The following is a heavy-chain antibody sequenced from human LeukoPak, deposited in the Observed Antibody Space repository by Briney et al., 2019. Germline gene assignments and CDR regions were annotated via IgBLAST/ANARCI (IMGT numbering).Heavy chain of an antibody. V-gene: IGHV3-7*05. D-gene: IGHD6-19*01. J-gene: IGHJ4*02. CDR3: ARSGMAVAATPWD. Sequence: PGGSLRLSCAASGFTFSVYWMTWVRQAPGKGLEWVANIKQDGSEKYYVDSVKGRFTISRDNAKNSLYLQMNSLRAEDTAVYDCARSGMAVAATPWDWGQGTLVTVSS. CDR2: IKQDGSEK. CDR1: GFTFSVYW.